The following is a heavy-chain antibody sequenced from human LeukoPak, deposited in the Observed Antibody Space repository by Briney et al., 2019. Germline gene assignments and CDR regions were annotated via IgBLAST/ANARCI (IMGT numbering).Heavy chain of an antibody. Sequence: GASVKVSCKASGYSFSDYPIHWVRQAPGQGLEWMGRINSNSGVTSYAQNFQGRVTMTRDTSITTAYMEVSGLTSDDTAVYYCARGGSGSGYLYYFDSWGQGTLVSVSS. CDR1: GYSFSDYP. CDR3: ARGGSGSGYLYYFDS. V-gene: IGHV1-2*06. J-gene: IGHJ4*02. D-gene: IGHD3-10*01. CDR2: INSNSGVT.